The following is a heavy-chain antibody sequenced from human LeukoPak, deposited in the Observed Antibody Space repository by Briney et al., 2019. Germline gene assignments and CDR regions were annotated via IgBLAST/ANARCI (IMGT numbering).Heavy chain of an antibody. CDR3: ARVSSGWPIFDY. D-gene: IGHD6-19*01. CDR2: IYYSGGT. V-gene: IGHV4-59*01. J-gene: IGHJ4*02. Sequence: SETLSLTCTVSGGSISSYYWSWIRQPPGKGLEWIGYIYYSGGTNYNPSLKSRVTISVDTSKNQFSLKLSSVTAADTAVYYCARVSSGWPIFDYWGQGTLVTVSS. CDR1: GGSISSYY.